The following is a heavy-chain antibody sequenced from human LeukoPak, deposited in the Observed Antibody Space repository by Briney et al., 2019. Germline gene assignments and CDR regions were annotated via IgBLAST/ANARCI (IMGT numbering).Heavy chain of an antibody. CDR1: GFTFSSYA. J-gene: IGHJ4*02. Sequence: GGSLRLSCAASGFTFSSYATSWVRQAPGKGLEWVAVIWYDGSNKYYADSVKGRFTISRDDSKNTLYLQMDSLRAEDTAVYCCVRDGGAGFDYWGQGTLVTVSS. V-gene: IGHV3-33*08. CDR2: IWYDGSNK. CDR3: VRDGGAGFDY. D-gene: IGHD1-14*01.